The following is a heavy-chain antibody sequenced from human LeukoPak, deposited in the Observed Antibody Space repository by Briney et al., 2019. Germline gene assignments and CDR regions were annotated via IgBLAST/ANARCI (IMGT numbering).Heavy chain of an antibody. Sequence: PGGSLRLSCAASGFTFSSYGMHWVRQAPGKGLEWVAVISYDGSNKYYADSVKGRFTISRDNSKNTLYLQMNSLRAEDTAVYYCAKEYYYDGSGFDYWGQGTLVTVSS. CDR2: ISYDGSNK. CDR3: AKEYYYDGSGFDY. CDR1: GFTFSSYG. V-gene: IGHV3-30*18. J-gene: IGHJ4*02. D-gene: IGHD3-22*01.